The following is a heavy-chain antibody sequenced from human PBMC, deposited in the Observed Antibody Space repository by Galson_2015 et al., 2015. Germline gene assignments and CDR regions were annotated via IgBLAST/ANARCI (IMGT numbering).Heavy chain of an antibody. CDR3: ARGRMDYDFWNWNYVAFDY. V-gene: IGHV3-48*03. J-gene: IGHJ4*02. D-gene: IGHD3-3*01. CDR1: GFTFSSYW. CDR2: ISSSGSTI. Sequence: SLRLSCAASGFTFSSYWMSWVCQAPGKGLEWVSYISSSGSTIYYADSVKGRFTISRDNAKNSLYLQMNSLRAEDTAVYYCARGRMDYDFWNWNYVAFDYWGQGTLVTVSS.